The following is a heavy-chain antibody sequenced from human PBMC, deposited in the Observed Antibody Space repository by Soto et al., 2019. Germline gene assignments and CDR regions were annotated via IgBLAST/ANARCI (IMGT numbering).Heavy chain of an antibody. CDR2: INSDGSGL. D-gene: IGHD2-15*01. J-gene: IGHJ3*01. V-gene: IGHV3-74*01. Sequence: EVQLVESGGGLVQPGGSLRLSCVASGFTFSSYWMHWVRQAPGKGLVWVARINSDGSGLIYADSVRGRFTISRDNAYNTVYLQMICLRAEDTTLYYCSRGGIHQGFDDWGRGTMVTVTS. CDR1: GFTFSSYW. CDR3: SRGGIHQGFDD.